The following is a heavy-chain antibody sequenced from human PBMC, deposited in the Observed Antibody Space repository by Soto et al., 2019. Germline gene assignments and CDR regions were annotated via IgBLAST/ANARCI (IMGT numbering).Heavy chain of an antibody. J-gene: IGHJ3*02. V-gene: IGHV3-48*01. CDR3: ARDTAMDAFEI. D-gene: IGHD5-18*01. CDR2: ISSSSSTI. Sequence: EVQLVESGGGLVQPGGSLRLSCAASGFTFSSYSMNWVRQAPGKGLEWVSYISSSSSTIYYADSVKGRFTISRDNAKNSLYLQMNRLRAEDTAVYYCARDTAMDAFEIWGQGTMVTVSS. CDR1: GFTFSSYS.